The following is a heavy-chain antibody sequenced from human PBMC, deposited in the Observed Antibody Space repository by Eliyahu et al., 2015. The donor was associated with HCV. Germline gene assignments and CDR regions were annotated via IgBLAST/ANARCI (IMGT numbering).Heavy chain of an antibody. V-gene: IGHV1-69*01. D-gene: IGHD2-2*03. CDR3: ARVVIVVVPAAEVVVGDYYGMDV. Sequence: QVQLVQSGAEVKKPGSSVKVSCKASGGTFXSYAIXWVXXAPGQGLEWMGGIIPIFGTANYAQKFQGRVTITADESTSTAYMELSSLRSEDTAVYYCARVVIVVVPAAEVVVGDYYGMDVWGQGTTVTVSS. J-gene: IGHJ6*02. CDR2: IIPIFGTA. CDR1: GGTFXSYA.